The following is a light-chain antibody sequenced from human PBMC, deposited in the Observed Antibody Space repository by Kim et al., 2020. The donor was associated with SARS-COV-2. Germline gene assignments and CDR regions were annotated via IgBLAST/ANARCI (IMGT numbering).Light chain of an antibody. CDR1: QSVPTW. CDR2: KAS. CDR3: QQYNDFPYT. V-gene: IGKV1-5*03. Sequence: SASVGDRVTITCLASQSVPTWLAWYQQKPGKAPNLLIYKASSLQSGVPSRFSGSGSGTKFTLTISSLQPDDFGTYYCQQYNDFPYTFGQGTKLEI. J-gene: IGKJ2*01.